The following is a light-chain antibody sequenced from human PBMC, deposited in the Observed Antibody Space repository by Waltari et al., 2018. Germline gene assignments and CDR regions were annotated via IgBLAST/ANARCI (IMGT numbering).Light chain of an antibody. Sequence: QAALTQPRSVSGSPGQSLTISCSGTSRDIGGSYYVSWYQMHPDTAPKLLIYGVSKRPSGVSDRFSGSKSGNTASLTISGLQAEDEADYYCCSYAGSYTFVFGSGTKLTVL. CDR3: CSYAGSYTFV. CDR1: SRDIGGSYY. J-gene: IGLJ6*01. CDR2: GVS. V-gene: IGLV2-11*01.